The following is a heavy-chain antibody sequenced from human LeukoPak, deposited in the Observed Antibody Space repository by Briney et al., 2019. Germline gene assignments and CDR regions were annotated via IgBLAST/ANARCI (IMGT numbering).Heavy chain of an antibody. CDR3: ASGYSYGLYFDY. Sequence: SETLSLTCTVSGGTISSYYWGWIRQPPGKGLEWIGSIYYSGSTYYNPSLKSRVTISVDTSKNQFSLKLSSVTAADTAVYYCASGYSYGLYFDYWGQGTLVTVSS. CDR1: GGTISSYY. J-gene: IGHJ4*02. V-gene: IGHV4-39*07. CDR2: IYYSGST. D-gene: IGHD5-18*01.